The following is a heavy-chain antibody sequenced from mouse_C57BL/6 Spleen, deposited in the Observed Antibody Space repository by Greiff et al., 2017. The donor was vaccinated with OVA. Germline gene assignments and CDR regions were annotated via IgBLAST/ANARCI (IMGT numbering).Heavy chain of an antibody. Sequence: VQRVESGAELVKPGASVKMSCKASGYTFTSYWITWVKQRPGQGLEWIGDIYPGSGSTNYNEKFKSKATLTVDTSSSTAYMQLSSLTSEDSAVYYCARSYDYDEYYYAMDYWGQGTSVTVSS. V-gene: IGHV1-55*01. D-gene: IGHD2-4*01. CDR1: GYTFTSYW. J-gene: IGHJ4*01. CDR2: IYPGSGST. CDR3: ARSYDYDEYYYAMDY.